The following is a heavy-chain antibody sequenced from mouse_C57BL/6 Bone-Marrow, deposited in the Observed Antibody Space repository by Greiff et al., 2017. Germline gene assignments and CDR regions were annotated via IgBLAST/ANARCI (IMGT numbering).Heavy chain of an antibody. D-gene: IGHD2-2*01. J-gene: IGHJ3*01. CDR2: IRSKSSNYAT. Sequence: EVKVVESGGGLVQPKGSLKLSCAASGFTFNTYALHWVRQAPGKGLEWVARIRSKSSNYATYYADSVQDRFTISRDDSQSMLYLRMNNLKTEDTAMYYCVNGYDVEWFAYWGQGTLVTVSA. CDR3: VNGYDVEWFAY. CDR1: GFTFNTYA. V-gene: IGHV10-3*01.